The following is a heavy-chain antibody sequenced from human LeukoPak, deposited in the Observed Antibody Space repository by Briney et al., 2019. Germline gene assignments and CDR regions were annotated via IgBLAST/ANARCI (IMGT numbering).Heavy chain of an antibody. CDR2: ISDSGANT. D-gene: IGHD2-8*02. CDR1: GFTFSSYS. V-gene: IGHV3-23*01. J-gene: IGHJ4*02. CDR3: ATYRQVLLPFES. Sequence: GGTLRLSCAASGFTFSSYSMSWVRQAPGKGLEWVSIISDSGANTYYADSVRGRFTISRDNSKSTLSLQMNSLRAEDTAIYYCATYRQVLLPFESWGQGTLVTVSS.